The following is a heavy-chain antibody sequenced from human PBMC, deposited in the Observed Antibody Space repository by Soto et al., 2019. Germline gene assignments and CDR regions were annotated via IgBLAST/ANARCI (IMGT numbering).Heavy chain of an antibody. CDR2: MNPNSGDT. D-gene: IGHD2-15*01. Sequence: QVQLVQSGAEVKKPGASVRVSCTASGYTFTSHDINWVRQATGQGLEWLGWMNPNSGDTGYAQKLQARVTMTRHTSISTAYMELSKLRSDDTPVYFCASGPEYTVGLSHYHFSCMDAWGEGTKVTGSS. CDR1: GYTFTSHD. J-gene: IGHJ6*03. V-gene: IGHV1-8*01. CDR3: ASGPEYTVGLSHYHFSCMDA.